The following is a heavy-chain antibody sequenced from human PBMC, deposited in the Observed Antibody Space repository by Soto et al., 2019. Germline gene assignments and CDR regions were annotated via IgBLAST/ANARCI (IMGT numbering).Heavy chain of an antibody. J-gene: IGHJ6*02. CDR2: IDPSDSYT. Sequence: GESLKISCKGSGYSFTSYWISWVRQMPGKGLEWMGRIDPSDSYTNYSPSFQGHVTISADKSISTAYLQWSSLKASDTAMYYCARHGSGGYCSGGSCYYYYGRDVWGQGTTVTVSS. V-gene: IGHV5-10-1*01. CDR3: ARHGSGGYCSGGSCYYYYGRDV. D-gene: IGHD2-15*01. CDR1: GYSFTSYW.